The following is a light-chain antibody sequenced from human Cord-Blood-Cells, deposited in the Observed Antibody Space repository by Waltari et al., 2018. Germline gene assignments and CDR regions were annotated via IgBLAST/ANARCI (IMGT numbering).Light chain of an antibody. Sequence: DIQMTQSPSSLSAYLGDRVTITCRASQSISSYLNWYQQKPGKAPKLLSYAASSLQSGVPSRFSGSGSGTDFTLTISSLQPEDFATYYCQQSYSTPFTFGPGTKVDIK. CDR2: AAS. CDR1: QSISSY. CDR3: QQSYSTPFT. J-gene: IGKJ3*01. V-gene: IGKV1-39*01.